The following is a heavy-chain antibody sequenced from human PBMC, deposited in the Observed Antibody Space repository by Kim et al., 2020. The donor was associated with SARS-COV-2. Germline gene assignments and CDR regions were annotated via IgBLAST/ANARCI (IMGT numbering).Heavy chain of an antibody. J-gene: IGHJ4*02. V-gene: IGHV3-23*01. CDR3: AKAQPLGGGWYGFED. Sequence: GGSLRLSCGASGFTVNNFAMSWVRQAPGKGLEWVSTDPGGGGRTFYADSVKGRFTISRDNSKNTVFLQMNSVRAEDTAVYYCAKAQPLGGGWYGFEDWGQGTLVTVSS. CDR1: GFTVNNFA. D-gene: IGHD6-19*01. CDR2: DPGGGGRT.